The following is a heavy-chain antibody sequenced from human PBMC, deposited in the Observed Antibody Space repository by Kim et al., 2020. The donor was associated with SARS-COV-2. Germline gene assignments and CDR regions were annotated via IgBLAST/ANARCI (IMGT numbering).Heavy chain of an antibody. Sequence: GGSLRLSCAASGFTFDDYVMSWVRQAPGKGLDWVSAISTGGADTYYADSVQGRFIISRDNSKGTLFLQINSLGAEDTALYFCVKGSSSARPYYFDFWGQGTLVTVSS. CDR2: ISTGGADT. D-gene: IGHD6-25*01. J-gene: IGHJ4*02. CDR3: VKGSSSARPYYFDF. CDR1: GFTFDDYV. V-gene: IGHV3-23*01.